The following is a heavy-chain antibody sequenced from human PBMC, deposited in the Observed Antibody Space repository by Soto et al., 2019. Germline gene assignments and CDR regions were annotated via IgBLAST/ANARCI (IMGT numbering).Heavy chain of an antibody. V-gene: IGHV3-21*01. Sequence: PGGSLRLSCAASGFTFSSYSMNWVRQAPGKGLEWVSSISSSSYIYYADSVKGRFTISRDNAKNSLYLQMNSLRAEDTAVYYCARGWPHSYYFDYWGQGTLVTVSS. J-gene: IGHJ4*02. CDR2: ISSSSYI. D-gene: IGHD2-21*01. CDR1: GFTFSSYS. CDR3: ARGWPHSYYFDY.